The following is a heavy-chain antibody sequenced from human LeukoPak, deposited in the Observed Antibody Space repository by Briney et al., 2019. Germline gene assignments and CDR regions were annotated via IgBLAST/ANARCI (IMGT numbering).Heavy chain of an antibody. CDR3: AREKGKYQLLFNWFDP. CDR1: GGSISSGDYY. J-gene: IGHJ5*02. D-gene: IGHD2-2*01. V-gene: IGHV4-30-4*08. CDR2: IYYSGST. Sequence: SETLSLTCTVSGGSISSGDYYWSWIRQPPGKGLEWIRYIYYSGSTYYNPSLKSRVTISVDTSKNQFSLKLSSVTAADTAVYYCAREKGKYQLLFNWFDPWGQGTLVTVSS.